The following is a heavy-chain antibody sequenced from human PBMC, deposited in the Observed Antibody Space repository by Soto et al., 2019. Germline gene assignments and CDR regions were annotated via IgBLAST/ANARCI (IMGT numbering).Heavy chain of an antibody. CDR1: GYSFTSYW. J-gene: IGHJ5*02. D-gene: IGHD2-2*01. CDR3: ARGYCTTTICDPWFDP. V-gene: IGHV5-51*01. CDR2: IYPGDSET. Sequence: GESLKISCTGIGYSFTSYWIGWVRQMPGKALEWMGIIYPGDSETRYSPSFQGQVTISVDKSITTAYLQWTSLQASDTAVYYCARGYCTTTICDPWFDPWGQGTMVTVSS.